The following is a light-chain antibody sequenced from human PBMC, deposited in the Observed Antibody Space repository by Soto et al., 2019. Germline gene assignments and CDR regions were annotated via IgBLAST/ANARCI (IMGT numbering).Light chain of an antibody. CDR2: KAS. J-gene: IGKJ1*01. CDR1: QTISSW. V-gene: IGKV1-5*03. CDR3: HQYDSYPRT. Sequence: DIQMTQSPSTLSGSVGDRVTITCRASQTISSWLAWYQQKPGKAPKLLIYKASTLKSGVPSRFSGGGSGTAFTLTISSLQPDDFATYYCHQYDSYPRTFGQGTKVDIK.